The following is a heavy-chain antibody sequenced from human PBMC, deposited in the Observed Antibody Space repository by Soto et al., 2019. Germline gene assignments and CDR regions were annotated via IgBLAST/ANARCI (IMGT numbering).Heavy chain of an antibody. J-gene: IGHJ1*01. CDR1: GFSFSTYA. D-gene: IGHD6-13*01. V-gene: IGHV3-23*01. CDR3: AKDQAAAGTISRYFQH. CDR2: ISGSGGTT. Sequence: PGGSLRLSCAASGFSFSTYAMSWVRQAPGKGLEWVSGISGSGGTTYYADSVKGRFTISRDNSKNTLYLQVNSLRVEDTAVYYSAKDQAAAGTISRYFQHWGQGTLVTVSS.